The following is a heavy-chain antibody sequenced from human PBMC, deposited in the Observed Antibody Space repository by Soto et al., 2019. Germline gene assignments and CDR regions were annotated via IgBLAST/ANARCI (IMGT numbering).Heavy chain of an antibody. CDR2: ISSYNGDT. CDR1: GYTFTRSG. D-gene: IGHD2-15*01. CDR3: ARAGVAPYSSPGMDV. J-gene: IGHJ6*02. V-gene: IGHV1-18*01. Sequence: QVQLVQSGAEVKKPGASVKVSCKASGYTFTRSGISWVRQAPGQGPEWMGWISSYNGDTNYAQTFQGRVTMTTDTSTSTGYMELRSLRSDDTAVYYCARAGVAPYSSPGMDVWGQGTPVTVSS.